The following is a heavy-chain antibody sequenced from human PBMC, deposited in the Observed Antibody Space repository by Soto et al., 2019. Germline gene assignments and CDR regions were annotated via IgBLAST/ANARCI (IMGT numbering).Heavy chain of an antibody. V-gene: IGHV1-18*01. CDR1: GYTFTSYG. D-gene: IGHD3-10*01. Sequence: QVQLVQSGAEVKKPGASVKVSCKASGYTFTSYGISWVRQAPGQGLEWMGWISAYNGNTNYAQKLQGRVTMTTDTSTSTAYMELRSLRSDDTAVYYCARDDGSYYYGSGSYLNFDYLGQGTLVTVSS. CDR2: ISAYNGNT. CDR3: ARDDGSYYYGSGSYLNFDY. J-gene: IGHJ4*02.